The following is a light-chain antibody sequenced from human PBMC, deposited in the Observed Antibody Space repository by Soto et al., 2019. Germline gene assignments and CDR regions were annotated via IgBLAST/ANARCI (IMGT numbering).Light chain of an antibody. CDR1: NSDVGTYKY. CDR3: SSYTTSSTVL. J-gene: IGLJ2*01. V-gene: IGLV2-14*01. Sequence: QSVLTQPASVSGSPGQSITISCTGTNSDVGTYKYVSWYQQHPGKAPKLIIFDVSYRPSGVSNRFSGSKSGNTASLTISGLRAEDESDYYCSSYTTSSTVLFGGGTKVTVL. CDR2: DVS.